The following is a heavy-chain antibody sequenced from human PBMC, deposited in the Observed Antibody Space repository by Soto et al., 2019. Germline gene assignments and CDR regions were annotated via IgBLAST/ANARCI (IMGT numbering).Heavy chain of an antibody. CDR3: ARHYYDSSGTPVGAFDI. D-gene: IGHD3-22*01. CDR2: INPNSGGT. Sequence: XSVKVSCKASVYTFTGYYMHWVRQAPGQGLEWMGWINPNSGGTNYAQKFQGRVTMTRDTSISTAYMELSRLRSDDTAVYYCARHYYDSSGTPVGAFDIWGQGTMVTVSS. J-gene: IGHJ3*02. CDR1: VYTFTGYY. V-gene: IGHV1-2*02.